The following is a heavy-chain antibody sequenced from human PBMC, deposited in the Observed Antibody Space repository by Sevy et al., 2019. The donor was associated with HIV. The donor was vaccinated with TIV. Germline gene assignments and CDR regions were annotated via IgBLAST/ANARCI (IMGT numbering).Heavy chain of an antibody. CDR3: ARLFSCGGDCYYLDY. Sequence: GGSLRLSCTASGFTFSNYDMHWVRQAPGKGLDWVAVISHDGNYKSCADSVKDRFSISRENFKNTLHLQMNSLRVEDTAVYFCARLFSCGGDCYYLDYWGQGALVTVSS. CDR1: GFTFSNYD. J-gene: IGHJ4*02. CDR2: ISHDGNYK. D-gene: IGHD2-21*02. V-gene: IGHV3-30-3*01.